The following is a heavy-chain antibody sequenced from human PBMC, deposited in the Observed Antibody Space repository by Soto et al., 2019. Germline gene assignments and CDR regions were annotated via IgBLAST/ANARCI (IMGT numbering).Heavy chain of an antibody. Sequence: LRLSFAASGXSFSSYSMNWVRQPPGKGLEWISYISSSTSTTHYADSVKGRFTISRDNSKNTLYLQMNSLRAEDTAVYYCARDRDGYNDYWGQGTLVTVS. CDR2: ISSSTSTT. CDR1: GXSFSSYS. J-gene: IGHJ4*02. D-gene: IGHD5-12*01. V-gene: IGHV3-48*01. CDR3: ARDRDGYNDY.